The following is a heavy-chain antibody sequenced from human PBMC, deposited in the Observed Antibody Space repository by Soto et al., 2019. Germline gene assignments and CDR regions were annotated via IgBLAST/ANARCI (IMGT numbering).Heavy chain of an antibody. CDR3: AKDAVYKDGLWLMDS. Sequence: PGGSLRLSRAASGFTISTYAMTWVRQAPGKGLECVSGVTGSGGQIHYADSVKGRFTISKDNSKNTLYLQMSSLRDEDTALFYCAKDAVYKDGLWLMDSWGQGTLVTVSS. D-gene: IGHD2-21*01. V-gene: IGHV3-23*01. CDR1: GFTISTYA. CDR2: VTGSGGQI. J-gene: IGHJ5*02.